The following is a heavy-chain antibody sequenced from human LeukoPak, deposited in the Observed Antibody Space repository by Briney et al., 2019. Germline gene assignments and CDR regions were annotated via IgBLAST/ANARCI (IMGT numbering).Heavy chain of an antibody. J-gene: IGHJ5*02. CDR1: AGSFSGYY. D-gene: IGHD6-13*01. V-gene: IGHV4-34*01. Sequence: SETLSLTCAVYAGSFSGYYWSWIRQPPGKGLEWIGEINHSGGTNYSPSLKSRVTISVDTSKNQFSLKLSSVTAADTAVYYCSYSSSRNWFDPWGQGTLVTVSS. CDR3: SYSSSRNWFDP. CDR2: INHSGGT.